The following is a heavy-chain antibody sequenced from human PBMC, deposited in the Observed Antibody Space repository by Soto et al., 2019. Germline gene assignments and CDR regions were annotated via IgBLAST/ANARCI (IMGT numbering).Heavy chain of an antibody. V-gene: IGHV4-4*02. CDR3: ARDRLGGSSWYDLVSRVCWFDP. Sequence: QVQLQESGPGLVKPSGTLSLTCAVSGGSISSSNWWSWVRQPPGKGLEWIGEIYHSGSTNYNPSPKSRVTISVDKSKNHFSLKLSSVTAADTAVYYCARDRLGGSSWYDLVSRVCWFDPWGQGTLVTVSS. D-gene: IGHD6-13*01. J-gene: IGHJ5*02. CDR2: IYHSGST. CDR1: GGSISSSNW.